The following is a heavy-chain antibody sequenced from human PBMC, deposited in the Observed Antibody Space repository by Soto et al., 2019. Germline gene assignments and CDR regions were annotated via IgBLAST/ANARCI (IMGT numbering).Heavy chain of an antibody. Sequence: SETLSLTCTVSGGSMSSYYWTWIRQPAGKGLEWIGRVYSSGGTHYNPSLKSRVTISLDTSKNQFSLRLLSMTDADTAVYYCARGQRFSDWFDHWGQGTLVTVSS. J-gene: IGHJ5*02. CDR2: VYSSGGT. V-gene: IGHV4-4*07. CDR3: ARGQRFSDWFDH. CDR1: GGSMSSYY. D-gene: IGHD3-3*01.